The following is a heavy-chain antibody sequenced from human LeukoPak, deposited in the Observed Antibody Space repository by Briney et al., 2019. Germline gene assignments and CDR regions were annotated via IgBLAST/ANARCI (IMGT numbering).Heavy chain of an antibody. J-gene: IGHJ6*02. CDR2: INPSGGST. D-gene: IGHD6-13*01. CDR1: GYTFTSYY. CDR3: ARDLSPSSSWDYYYYGMDV. V-gene: IGHV1-46*01. Sequence: ASVKVSCKASGYTFTSYYMHWVRQAPGQGLEWMGVINPSGGSTSYAQKFQGRVTMTRDTSTSTVYMELGSLRSEDTAVYYCARDLSPSSSWDYYYYGMDVWGQGTTVTVSS.